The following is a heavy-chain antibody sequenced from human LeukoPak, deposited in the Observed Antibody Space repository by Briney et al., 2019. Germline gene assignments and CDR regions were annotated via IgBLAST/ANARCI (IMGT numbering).Heavy chain of an antibody. J-gene: IGHJ5*02. CDR3: ARDPRADTAMVTGWFDP. D-gene: IGHD5-18*01. CDR2: INPNSGGT. CDR1: GYTFTGYY. Sequence: ASVKVSCTASGYTFTGYYMHWVRQAPGQGLEWMGWINPNSGGTNYAQKFQGRVTMTGDTSISTAYMELSRLRSDDTAVYYCARDPRADTAMVTGWFDPWGQGTLVTVSS. V-gene: IGHV1-2*02.